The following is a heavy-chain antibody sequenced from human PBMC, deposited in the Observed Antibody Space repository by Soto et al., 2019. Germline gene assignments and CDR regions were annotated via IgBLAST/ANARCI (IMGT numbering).Heavy chain of an antibody. Sequence: PSETLSLTCTVSGGSISSSSYYWGWIRQPPGKRLEWIGSIYYSGSTYYNPSLKSRVTISVDTSKNQFSLKLSSVTAADTAVYYCARSAYDYVWGSYRYLEKYFDYWGQGTLVTVSS. CDR1: GGSISSSSYY. J-gene: IGHJ4*02. CDR3: ARSAYDYVWGSYRYLEKYFDY. D-gene: IGHD3-16*02. CDR2: IYYSGST. V-gene: IGHV4-39*01.